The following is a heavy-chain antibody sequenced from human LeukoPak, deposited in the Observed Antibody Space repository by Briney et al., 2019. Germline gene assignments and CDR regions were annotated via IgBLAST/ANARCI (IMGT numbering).Heavy chain of an antibody. D-gene: IGHD3-22*01. V-gene: IGHV1-2*02. CDR3: AADSSGYYRFDY. Sequence: ASVKVSCKASGYTFTGYYMHWVRQAPGQGLEWMGWINPNSGGTNYAQKFQGRVTMTRDTSISTAYMELSRLRSDDTAVYYCAADSSGYYRFDYWGQGTLVTVSS. CDR1: GYTFTGYY. CDR2: INPNSGGT. J-gene: IGHJ4*02.